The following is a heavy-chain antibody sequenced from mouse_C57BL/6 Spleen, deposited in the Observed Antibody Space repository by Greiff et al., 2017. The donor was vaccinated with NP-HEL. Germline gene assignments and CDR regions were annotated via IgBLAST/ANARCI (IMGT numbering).Heavy chain of an antibody. J-gene: IGHJ4*01. CDR3: ARHEERDYAMDY. Sequence: EVKLVESGGGLVKPGGSLKLSCAASGFTFSSYTMSWVRQTPEKRLEWVATISGGGGNNYYPDSVKGRFTISRDNAKNTLYLQMSSLRAEDTALYYCARHEERDYAMDYWGQGTSVTVSS. CDR2: ISGGGGNN. V-gene: IGHV5-9*01. CDR1: GFTFSSYT.